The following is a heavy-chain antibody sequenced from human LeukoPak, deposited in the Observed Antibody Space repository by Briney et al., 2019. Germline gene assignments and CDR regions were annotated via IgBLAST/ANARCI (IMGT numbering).Heavy chain of an antibody. CDR2: INPSGGST. J-gene: IGHJ4*02. D-gene: IGHD5-24*01. V-gene: IGHV1-46*01. CDR3: ARIRSRDGYNYPFDY. CDR1: GYTFTSYY. Sequence: ASVKVSCKASGYTFTSYYMHWVRQAPGQGLEWMGIINPSGGSTSYAQKLQGRVTMTRDTSTSTVYMELSSLRSEDTAVYYCARIRSRDGYNYPFDYWGQGTLVTVSS.